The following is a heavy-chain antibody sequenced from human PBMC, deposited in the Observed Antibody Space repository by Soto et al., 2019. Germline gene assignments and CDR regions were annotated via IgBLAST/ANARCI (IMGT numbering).Heavy chain of an antibody. V-gene: IGHV4-59*01. Sequence: LSLTCTVSGGSISSYYWSWIRQPPGKGLEWIGYIYYSGDTNYNPSLKSRVTISVDTSKNQFSLSLSSLTAADTAVYYCARDTRYGVLDYWGQGTLVTVSS. D-gene: IGHD4-17*01. CDR1: GGSISSYY. J-gene: IGHJ4*02. CDR2: IYYSGDT. CDR3: ARDTRYGVLDY.